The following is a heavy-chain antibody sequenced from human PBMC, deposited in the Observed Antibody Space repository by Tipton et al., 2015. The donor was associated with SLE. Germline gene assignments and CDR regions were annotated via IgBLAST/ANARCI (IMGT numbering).Heavy chain of an antibody. V-gene: IGHV4-34*01. D-gene: IGHD4-11*01. CDR1: GGSFSGYY. J-gene: IGHJ5*02. CDR2: INHSGST. Sequence: TLSLTCAVYGGSFSGYYWSWIRQPPGKGLEWIGEINHSGSTNYNPSLKSRVTISVDTSKNQFSLKLSSVTAADTAVYYCARDSMTTVSNWFDPWGQGTLVTVSS. CDR3: ARDSMTTVSNWFDP.